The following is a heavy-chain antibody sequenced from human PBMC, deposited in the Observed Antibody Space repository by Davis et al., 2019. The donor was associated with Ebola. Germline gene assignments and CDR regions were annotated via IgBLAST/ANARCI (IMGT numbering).Heavy chain of an antibody. Sequence: AASVKVTCKASGYTFTSYDITWVRQATGQGLEWMGWMNPNSGNTGYAQKFQVRVTMTRNTSISTAYMELSSLRSEDTAVYYCARLYGDLYYYGMDVWGQGTTVTVSS. D-gene: IGHD4-17*01. CDR3: ARLYGDLYYYGMDV. J-gene: IGHJ6*02. CDR1: GYTFTSYD. CDR2: MNPNSGNT. V-gene: IGHV1-8*01.